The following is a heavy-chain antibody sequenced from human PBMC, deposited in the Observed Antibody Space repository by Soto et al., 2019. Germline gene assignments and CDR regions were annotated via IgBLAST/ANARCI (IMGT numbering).Heavy chain of an antibody. CDR1: GSTFSSYA. D-gene: IGHD3-22*01. V-gene: IGHV1-69*13. Sequence: SVKVSCKASGSTFSSYAISWVRQAPGQGLEWMGGIIPIFGTANYAQKFQGRVTITADESTSTAYMELSSLRSEDTAVYYCARACEDYYDSSGYCVDYWGQGTLVTVSS. J-gene: IGHJ4*02. CDR3: ARACEDYYDSSGYCVDY. CDR2: IIPIFGTA.